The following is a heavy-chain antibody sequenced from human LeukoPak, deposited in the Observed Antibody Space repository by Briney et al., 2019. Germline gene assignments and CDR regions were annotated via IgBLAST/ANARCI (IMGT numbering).Heavy chain of an antibody. Sequence: SETLSLTCTVSGGSISSSSYYWGWIRQPPGKGLEWIRSIYYSGSTYYNPSLKSRVTISVDTSKNQFSLKLSSVTAADTAVYYCARHTRYCSSTSCYPRFDYWGQGTLVTVSS. J-gene: IGHJ4*02. V-gene: IGHV4-39*01. D-gene: IGHD2-2*01. CDR3: ARHTRYCSSTSCYPRFDY. CDR1: GGSISSSSYY. CDR2: IYYSGST.